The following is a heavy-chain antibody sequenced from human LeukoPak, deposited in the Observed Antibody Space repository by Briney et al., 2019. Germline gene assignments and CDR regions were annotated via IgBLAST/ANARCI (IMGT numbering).Heavy chain of an antibody. J-gene: IGHJ4*02. D-gene: IGHD6-13*01. CDR1: GFTFSSYA. CDR3: AKTRPLDSSSWSHGDY. Sequence: GGSLRLSCAASGFTFSSYAMSWVRQAPGKGLEWVSAISGSGDSTYYGDSVKGRYTISRDNSKNTLYLQMNSLRAEDTAVYYCAKTRPLDSSSWSHGDYWGQGTLVTVSS. V-gene: IGHV3-23*01. CDR2: ISGSGDST.